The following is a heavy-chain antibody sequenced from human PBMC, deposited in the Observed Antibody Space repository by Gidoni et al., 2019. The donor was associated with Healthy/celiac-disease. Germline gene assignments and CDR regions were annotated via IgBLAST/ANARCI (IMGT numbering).Heavy chain of an antibody. CDR1: GFTFRNAW. Sequence: EVQLVESGGGLVKPGGSLRLSCAASGFTFRNAWMRWVRQAPGKGLGWVGRIKSKTDGGTTDYAAPVKGRFTISRDDSKNTLYLQMNSLKTEDTAVYYCTTSTAPPYYYYYYGMDVWGQGTTVTVSS. CDR3: TTSTAPPYYYYYYGMDV. D-gene: IGHD6-25*01. CDR2: IKSKTDGGTT. J-gene: IGHJ6*02. V-gene: IGHV3-15*01.